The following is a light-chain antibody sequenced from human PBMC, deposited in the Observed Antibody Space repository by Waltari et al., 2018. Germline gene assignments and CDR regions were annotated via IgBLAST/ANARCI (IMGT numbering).Light chain of an antibody. V-gene: IGKV3-11*01. Sequence: EIVLTQSPATLSLSPGERATLSCRASQNIGSYLAWYQQKPGQPPRVLIYVASTRATGIPARFSGSGSGADFALTISSLEPDDFAVYYCQQRSNWPRTFGQGTKLEIK. CDR3: QQRSNWPRT. CDR2: VAS. J-gene: IGKJ2*01. CDR1: QNIGSY.